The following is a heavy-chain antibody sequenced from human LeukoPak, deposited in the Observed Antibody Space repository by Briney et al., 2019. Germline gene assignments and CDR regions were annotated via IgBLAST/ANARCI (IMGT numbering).Heavy chain of an antibody. V-gene: IGHV3-48*01. J-gene: IGHJ2*01. Sequence: GGSLRLSCAASGFTFSSYSMNWVRQAPGKGLEWGSYISGSSSTIYYADSVKGRFTISRDSSKNTLFLQMNTLRAEDTAIYYCAKDRTVGASYWYFDLWGRGTLVTVSS. CDR3: AKDRTVGASYWYFDL. CDR1: GFTFSSYS. CDR2: ISGSSSTI. D-gene: IGHD1-26*01.